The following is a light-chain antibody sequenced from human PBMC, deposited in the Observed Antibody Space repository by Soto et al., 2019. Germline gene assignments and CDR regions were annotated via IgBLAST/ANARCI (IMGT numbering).Light chain of an antibody. Sequence: QSALTQPRSVSGSPGQSVTISCTGTSSNVGGSDYVSWYQQHPGKAPKLMIYDVTKRPSGVPDRFSGSKSGNTASLTISGLQAEDEADYHCCSYAGSYTYVFGTGTKLTVL. CDR2: DVT. V-gene: IGLV2-11*01. CDR3: CSYAGSYTYV. CDR1: SSNVGGSDY. J-gene: IGLJ1*01.